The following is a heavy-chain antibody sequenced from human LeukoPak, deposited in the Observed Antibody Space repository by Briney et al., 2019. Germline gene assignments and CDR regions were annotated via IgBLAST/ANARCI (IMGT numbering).Heavy chain of an antibody. CDR3: ARQLAVAGTHFDY. V-gene: IGHV4-61*08. D-gene: IGHD6-19*01. J-gene: IGHJ4*02. CDR1: GGSISSGGYY. Sequence: SETLSLTCTVSGGSISSGGYYWSWIRQPPGKGLEWIGYIYHSGSTNYNPSLKSRVTISVDTSKNQFSLKLSSVTAADTAVYYCARQLAVAGTHFDYWGQGTLVTVSS. CDR2: IYHSGST.